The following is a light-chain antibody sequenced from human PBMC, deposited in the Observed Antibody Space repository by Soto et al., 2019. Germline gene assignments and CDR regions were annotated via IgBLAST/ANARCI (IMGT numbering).Light chain of an antibody. CDR2: AAS. CDR3: QKYNSAPPGGT. CDR1: QGISNY. Sequence: DIQMTQSPSSLSASVGDRVTITCRASQGISNYLAWYQQKPGKVPKLLIYAASTLQSGVPSRFSGSGSGTDFTLTIRSLQTEDVATYYCQKYNSAPPGGTFGPGTKVDIK. J-gene: IGKJ3*01. V-gene: IGKV1-27*01.